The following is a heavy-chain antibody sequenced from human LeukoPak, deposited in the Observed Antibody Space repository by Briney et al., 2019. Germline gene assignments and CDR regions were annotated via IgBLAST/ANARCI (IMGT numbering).Heavy chain of an antibody. Sequence: PGRSLRLSCAASGFTFSSYGMHWVRQAPGKGLEWVAVISYDGSNKYYADSVKGRFTISRDNSKNTLYLQMNSLRAEDTAVYYCAKTRFGEPLKATIFDYWGQGTLVTVSS. V-gene: IGHV3-30*18. CDR3: AKTRFGEPLKATIFDY. CDR2: ISYDGSNK. J-gene: IGHJ4*02. CDR1: GFTFSSYG. D-gene: IGHD3-10*02.